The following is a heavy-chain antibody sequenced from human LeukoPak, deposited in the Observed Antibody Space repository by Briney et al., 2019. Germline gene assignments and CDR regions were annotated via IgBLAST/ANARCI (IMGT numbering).Heavy chain of an antibody. D-gene: IGHD3-22*01. CDR1: GYTFTSYG. V-gene: IGHV1-18*01. CDR3: ARENSITIIVVHRAWFDP. J-gene: IGHJ5*02. CDR2: ISAYNGNT. Sequence: WASVKVSCKASGYTFTSYGISWVRQAPGQGLEWMGWISAYNGNTNYAQKLQGRVTMTTDTSTSTAYMELRSLRSDDTAVYYCARENSITIIVVHRAWFDPWGQGTLVTVSS.